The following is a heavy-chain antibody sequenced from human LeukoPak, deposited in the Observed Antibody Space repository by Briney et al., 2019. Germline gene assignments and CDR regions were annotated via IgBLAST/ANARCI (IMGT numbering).Heavy chain of an antibody. D-gene: IGHD6-13*01. CDR2: LSYDGSDE. V-gene: IGHV3-30*03. Sequence: PGRSLRLSCAASGFTFSSYGMHWVRQAPGKGLEWVAVLSYDGSDEYYADSVKGRFTISRDNSKSTLYLQMNSLRAEDTAVYYCARAPRPPSSSWLLDYWGQGTLVTVSS. CDR1: GFTFSSYG. J-gene: IGHJ4*02. CDR3: ARAPRPPSSSWLLDY.